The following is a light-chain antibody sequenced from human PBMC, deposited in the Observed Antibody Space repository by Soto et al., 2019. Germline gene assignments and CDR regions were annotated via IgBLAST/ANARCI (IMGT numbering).Light chain of an antibody. V-gene: IGKV1-5*01. CDR3: QQYHTSSIT. CDR2: DAS. Sequence: DIHMTRSPSTLSSSLGDRVTITFLASQTISSWLAWYQQKPGKAPNLLIYDASTLERGVPSRFSGTGSGTEFTLTIDRLQPDDFATYYCQQYHTSSITFGQGTRLEIK. CDR1: QTISSW. J-gene: IGKJ5*01.